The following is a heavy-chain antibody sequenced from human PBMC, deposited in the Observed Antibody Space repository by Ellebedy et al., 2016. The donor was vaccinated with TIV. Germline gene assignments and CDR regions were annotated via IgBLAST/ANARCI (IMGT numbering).Heavy chain of an antibody. J-gene: IGHJ4*02. D-gene: IGHD1-26*01. V-gene: IGHV4-61*01. Sequence: SETLSLTXSVSGGSVNSGSHYWSWIRQAPGKGLEWIGNIYHSGSINYNPSLKSRVTISVDTSKNQFSLELNSLTAVDTAVYYCARGQGGGSYAGAFDYWGQGTLVTVSS. CDR1: GGSVNSGSHY. CDR3: ARGQGGGSYAGAFDY. CDR2: IYHSGSI.